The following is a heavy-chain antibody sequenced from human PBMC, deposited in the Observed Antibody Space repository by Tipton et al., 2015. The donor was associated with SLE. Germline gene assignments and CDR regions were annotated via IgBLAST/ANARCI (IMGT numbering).Heavy chain of an antibody. CDR3: TTQFQGDNDDAFDI. Sequence: SLRLSCAASGFTFSDAWMNWVRQAPGKGLEWVGRIKSETHGGSRDYAAPVKGRSIISRADSKTTLYLQMKSLKPDDTAVYYCTTQFQGDNDDAFDIWGQGTMVTVSS. V-gene: IGHV3-15*01. CDR1: GFTFSDAW. CDR2: IKSETHGGSR. D-gene: IGHD2-21*02. J-gene: IGHJ3*02.